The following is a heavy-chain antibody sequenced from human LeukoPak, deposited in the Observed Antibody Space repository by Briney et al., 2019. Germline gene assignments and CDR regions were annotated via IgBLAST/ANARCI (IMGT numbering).Heavy chain of an antibody. CDR3: ARRTYWGYYYYYMDV. J-gene: IGHJ6*03. Sequence: SETLSLTCAVYGGSFSGYYWSWIRQPPGKGLEWIGEINHSGSTNYNPSLKSRVTISVDTSKNQFSLKLSSVTAADTAVYYCARRTYWGYYYYYMDVWGKGTTVTVSS. V-gene: IGHV4-34*01. D-gene: IGHD3-16*01. CDR1: GGSFSGYY. CDR2: INHSGST.